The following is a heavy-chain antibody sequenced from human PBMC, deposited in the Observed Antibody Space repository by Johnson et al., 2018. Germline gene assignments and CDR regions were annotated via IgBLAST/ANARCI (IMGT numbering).Heavy chain of an antibody. CDR2: ISSNGGST. V-gene: IGHV3-64*01. CDR1: GFTFSSYA. CDR3: ARDHYYDSSGFYYYYMDV. D-gene: IGHD3-22*01. J-gene: IGHJ6*03. Sequence: VQLVESGGGLVQPGGSRRLSCAASGFTFSSYAMNWVRQAPGKGLEYVSVISSNGGSTYYANSVKGRFTLSRDNSKNTLYLQMGSLRSEDMAGYYCARDHYYDSSGFYYYYMDVWGKGTTVTVSS.